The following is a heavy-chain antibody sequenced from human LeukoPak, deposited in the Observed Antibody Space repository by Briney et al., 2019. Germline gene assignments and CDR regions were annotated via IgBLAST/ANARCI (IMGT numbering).Heavy chain of an antibody. CDR1: GFTFSNAW. Sequence: PGGSLRLSCAASGFTFSNAWMSWVRQAPGKGLEWVGRIKSKTDGGTTDYAAPVKGRFTISRDDSKNTLYLQMNSLKTEDTAVYYCTHSPRYYDSSGYYEPSFVVDYWGQGTLVTVSS. J-gene: IGHJ4*02. D-gene: IGHD3-22*01. CDR3: THSPRYYDSSGYYEPSFVVDY. V-gene: IGHV3-15*01. CDR2: IKSKTDGGTT.